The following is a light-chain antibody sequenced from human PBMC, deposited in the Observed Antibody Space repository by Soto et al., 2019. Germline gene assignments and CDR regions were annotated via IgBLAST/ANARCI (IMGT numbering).Light chain of an antibody. CDR3: QSYDCSLSGYV. Sequence: QSVLTQPPSVSGAPGQRVTISCTGSSSNIGAGYDVHWYQQLPGTAPKLIIYGNSNRPSGVPDRFSGSKSGTSASLALTGLQAEDEADYYCQSYDCSLSGYVFGTGTKVTVL. CDR2: GNS. V-gene: IGLV1-40*01. CDR1: SSNIGAGYD. J-gene: IGLJ1*01.